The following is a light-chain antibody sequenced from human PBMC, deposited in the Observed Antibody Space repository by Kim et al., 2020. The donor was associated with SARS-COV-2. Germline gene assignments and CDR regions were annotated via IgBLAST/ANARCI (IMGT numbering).Light chain of an antibody. J-gene: IGLJ2*01. Sequence: VDEGKTAKIACGGRDIGGKQVHWNQHRPGQVTVRVIYRNNKKTAGIPGRVSGSNAGNAATLSIGRVQVGEEAVYFCQMWVSNTVIFGGGTKLTVL. CDR3: QMWVSNTVI. V-gene: IGLV3-9*01. CDR1: DIGGKQ. CDR2: RNN.